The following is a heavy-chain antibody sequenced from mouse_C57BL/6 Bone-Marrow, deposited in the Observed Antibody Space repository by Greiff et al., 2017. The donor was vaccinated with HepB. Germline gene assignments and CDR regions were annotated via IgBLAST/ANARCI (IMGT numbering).Heavy chain of an antibody. CDR1: GFTFSDYG. J-gene: IGHJ1*03. Sequence: EVQLQESGGGLVQPGGSLKLSCAASGFTFSDYGMAWVRQAPRKGPEWVAFISNLAYSIYYADTVTGRFTVSRENAKNTLYLEMSSLRSEDTAMYYCARQDYGSSYRYFDVWGTGTTVTVSS. CDR3: ARQDYGSSYRYFDV. V-gene: IGHV5-15*01. D-gene: IGHD1-1*01. CDR2: ISNLAYSI.